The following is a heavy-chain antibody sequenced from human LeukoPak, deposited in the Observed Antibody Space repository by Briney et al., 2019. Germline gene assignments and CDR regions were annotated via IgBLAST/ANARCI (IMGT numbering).Heavy chain of an antibody. V-gene: IGHV4-59*01. Sequence: SETLSLTCTVSGGSISSYYWSWIRQPPGKGLEWIGYIYYSGSTNYNPSLKSRVTISVDTSKNQFSLKLSSVTAADTAVYYCAREAMRPVTLKYWYFDLWGRGTLVTVSS. CDR2: IYYSGST. D-gene: IGHD4-17*01. CDR1: GGSISSYY. CDR3: AREAMRPVTLKYWYFDL. J-gene: IGHJ2*01.